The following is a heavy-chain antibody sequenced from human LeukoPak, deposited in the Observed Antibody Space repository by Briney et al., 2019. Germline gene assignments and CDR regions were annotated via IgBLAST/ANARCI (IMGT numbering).Heavy chain of an antibody. CDR2: INHSGST. D-gene: IGHD1-1*01. V-gene: IGHV4-34*01. CDR3: ARGTSNWRGGAFDI. J-gene: IGHJ3*02. Sequence: SETLSLTCAVYGGSFSGYYWSWIRQPPGKGLEWIGEINHSGSTNYNPSLKSRVTISVDTSKNQFSLKLSSVTAADTAVYYCARGTSNWRGGAFDIWGQGTMVTVSS. CDR1: GGSFSGYY.